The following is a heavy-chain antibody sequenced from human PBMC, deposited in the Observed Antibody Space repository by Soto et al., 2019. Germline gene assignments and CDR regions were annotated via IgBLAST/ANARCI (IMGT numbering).Heavy chain of an antibody. V-gene: IGHV3-23*01. D-gene: IGHD2-2*01. CDR1: GFTFSSYA. CDR3: AKDEIVVPAAPFDY. J-gene: IGHJ4*02. Sequence: GGSLRLSCAASGFTFSSYAMSWVRQAPGKGLEWVSAISGSGGSTCYADSVKGRFTISRDNSKNTLYLQMNSLRAEDTAVYYCAKDEIVVPAAPFDYWGQGTLVTVSS. CDR2: ISGSGGST.